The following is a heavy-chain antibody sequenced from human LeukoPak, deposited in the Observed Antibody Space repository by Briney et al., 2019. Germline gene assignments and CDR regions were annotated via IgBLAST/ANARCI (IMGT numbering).Heavy chain of an antibody. CDR3: ARGSDYYDSTGYPIDY. V-gene: IGHV5-51*01. CDR1: GYTFTSYW. D-gene: IGHD3-22*01. CDR2: IYPDDSDT. Sequence: GESLKISCKGSGYTFTSYWIGWVRQMPGKGLEWMGIIYPDDSDTRYNPSFQGQVTISADKSITTAYLQWSSLKASDTAMYYCARGSDYYDSTGYPIDYCGQGTLVTVSS. J-gene: IGHJ4*02.